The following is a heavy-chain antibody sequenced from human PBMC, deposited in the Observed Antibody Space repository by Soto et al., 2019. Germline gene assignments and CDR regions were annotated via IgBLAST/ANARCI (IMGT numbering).Heavy chain of an antibody. CDR1: GFTFTSSA. J-gene: IGHJ6*02. CDR2: IVVGSGNT. V-gene: IGHV1-58*02. D-gene: IGHD3-10*01. CDR3: AAEVVRGAPYYYYYGMDV. Sequence: SVKVSCKASGFTFTSSAMQWVRQARGQRLEWIGWIVVGSGNTNYAQKFQERVTITRDMSTSTAYMELSSLRSEDTAVYYCAAEVVRGAPYYYYYGMDVWGQGTTVTVSS.